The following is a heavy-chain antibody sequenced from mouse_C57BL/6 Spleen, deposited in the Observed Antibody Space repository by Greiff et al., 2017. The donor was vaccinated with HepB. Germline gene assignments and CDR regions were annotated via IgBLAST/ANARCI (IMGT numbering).Heavy chain of an antibody. V-gene: IGHV7-3*01. CDR3: ASSPYYYGSSYDAMDY. CDR2: IRNKANGYTT. J-gene: IGHJ4*01. CDR1: GFTFTDYY. D-gene: IGHD1-1*01. Sequence: EVHLVESGGGLVQPGGSLSLSCAASGFTFTDYYMSWVRQPPGKALEWLGFIRNKANGYTTEYSASVKGRFTISRDNSQSILYLQMNALRAEDSATYYCASSPYYYGSSYDAMDYWGQGTSVTVSS.